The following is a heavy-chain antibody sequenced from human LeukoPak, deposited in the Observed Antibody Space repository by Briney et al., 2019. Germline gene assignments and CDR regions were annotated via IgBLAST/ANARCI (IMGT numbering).Heavy chain of an antibody. V-gene: IGHV1-2*02. Sequence: GASVKVSCKASGYTFTGYYMHWVRQAPGQGLEWMGWINPNSVGTNYAQKFQGRVTMTRDTPISTAYMELSRLRSDDAAVYYCARSSGWYDPQDYWGQGTLVTVSS. CDR1: GYTFTGYY. J-gene: IGHJ4*02. CDR3: ARSSGWYDPQDY. D-gene: IGHD6-19*01. CDR2: INPNSVGT.